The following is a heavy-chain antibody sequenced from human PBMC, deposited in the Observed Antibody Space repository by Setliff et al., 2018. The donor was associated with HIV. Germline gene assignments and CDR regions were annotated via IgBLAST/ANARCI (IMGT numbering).Heavy chain of an antibody. V-gene: IGHV4-39*01. Sequence: SETLSLTCAVSGGSINGSNWWSWVRQPPGKGLEWIGSIYYSGSTSYYNPSLKSRVTISVDTSKNQFSLKLSSVTAADTAVYYCARHPYYYDSSGYHAPNWFDPWGQGTLVTVSS. J-gene: IGHJ5*02. CDR1: GGSINGSNW. CDR2: IYYSGST. D-gene: IGHD3-22*01. CDR3: ARHPYYYDSSGYHAPNWFDP.